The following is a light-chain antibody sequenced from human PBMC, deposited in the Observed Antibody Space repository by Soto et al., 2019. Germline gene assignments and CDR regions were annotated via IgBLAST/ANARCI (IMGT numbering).Light chain of an antibody. J-gene: IGKJ5*01. CDR2: DAS. V-gene: IGKV3-11*01. CDR3: QKRSNWPPLAT. Sequence: EIVLTQSPATLSLSPGERATLSCRASQSVSSYLAWYQQKPGQAPRLLIYDASNRASGIPARFSGSGSGTDFTLTIRSLEPEDFAVYYCQKRSNWPPLATFGQGTRLEIK. CDR1: QSVSSY.